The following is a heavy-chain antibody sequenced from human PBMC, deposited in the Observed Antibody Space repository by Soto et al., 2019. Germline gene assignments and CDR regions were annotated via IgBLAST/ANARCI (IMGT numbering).Heavy chain of an antibody. CDR2: IFHGGGT. CDR3: AREVSYPGWFDP. J-gene: IGHJ5*02. V-gene: IGHV4-61*08. D-gene: IGHD1-26*01. CDR1: GGSISSGDYY. Sequence: SETLSLTCTVSGGSISSGDYYWSWIRQPPGKGLEWIGQIFHGGGTNYSPPLKSRVTISVDTSKNQFSLKLSSVTAADTAVYYCAREVSYPGWFDPWGQG.